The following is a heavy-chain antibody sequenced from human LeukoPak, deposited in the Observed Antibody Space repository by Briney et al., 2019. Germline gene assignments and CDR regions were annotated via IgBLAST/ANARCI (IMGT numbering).Heavy chain of an antibody. J-gene: IGHJ4*02. CDR2: ISAYNGNT. CDR3: ARGTLDTAMKY. CDR1: GYTFTSYG. D-gene: IGHD5-18*01. V-gene: IGHV1-18*01. Sequence: ASVNLSCTASGYTFTSYGISWVRQAPGHGLEWMGWISAYNGNTNYAQKLQGRVTMTTDTSTSTAYMELRSLRSDDTAVYYCARGTLDTAMKYWGQGALVTVSS.